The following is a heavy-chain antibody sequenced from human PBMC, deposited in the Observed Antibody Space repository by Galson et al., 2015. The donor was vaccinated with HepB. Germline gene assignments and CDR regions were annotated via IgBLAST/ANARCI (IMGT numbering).Heavy chain of an antibody. J-gene: IGHJ4*02. Sequence: SLRLSCAASGFTFSSYAMSWVRQAPGKGLEWVSAISGSGGSTYYADSVKGRFTISRDNSKNTLYLQMNSLRAEDTAVYYCAKAGQAYCSGGSCYDSYFDYWGQGTLVTVSS. CDR2: ISGSGGST. D-gene: IGHD2-15*01. CDR1: GFTFSSYA. CDR3: AKAGQAYCSGGSCYDSYFDY. V-gene: IGHV3-23*01.